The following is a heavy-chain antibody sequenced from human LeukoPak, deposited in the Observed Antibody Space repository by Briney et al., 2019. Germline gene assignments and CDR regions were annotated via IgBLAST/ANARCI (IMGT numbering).Heavy chain of an antibody. V-gene: IGHV3-7*01. D-gene: IGHD3-22*01. Sequence: PGGSLRLSCAASGFTFSSYWMSWVRQAPGKGLEWVANIKQDGSEKYYVDSVKGRFTISRDNAKNSLYLQMNSLRAEDTAVYYCARAVQYDSSGYDYWGQGTLVTVSS. CDR3: ARAVQYDSSGYDY. CDR1: GFTFSSYW. J-gene: IGHJ4*02. CDR2: IKQDGSEK.